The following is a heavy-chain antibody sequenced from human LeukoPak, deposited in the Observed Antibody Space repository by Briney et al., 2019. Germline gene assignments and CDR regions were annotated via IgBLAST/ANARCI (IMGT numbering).Heavy chain of an antibody. V-gene: IGHV3-33*01. CDR3: AREGPRGNSQFDY. J-gene: IGHJ4*02. CDR1: GFTFNSFG. Sequence: GGSLRLSCAASGFTFNSFGMHWVRQAPGKGLEWVATIWYEGSNKNYADSVEGRFTISRDNSKNTLYLQMNSLRAEDTAVYYCAREGPRGNSQFDYWGQGTLVTVSS. CDR2: IWYEGSNK. D-gene: IGHD2/OR15-2a*01.